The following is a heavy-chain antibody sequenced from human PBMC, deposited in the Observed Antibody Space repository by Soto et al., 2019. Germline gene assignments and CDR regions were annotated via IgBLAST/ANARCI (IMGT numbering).Heavy chain of an antibody. J-gene: IGHJ4*02. Sequence: QVQLVESGGGVVQPGRSLRLSCAASGFTFSSYGMHWVRQAPGKGLEWVALISYDGSNKYYPDSVKGRFTISRDNSKSTLDLQMNSLRAEDTAVDYCAKDQHVVVVGATLFDYWGEGTLVVVSS. CDR3: AKDQHVVVVGATLFDY. D-gene: IGHD2-15*01. CDR1: GFTFSSYG. CDR2: ISYDGSNK. V-gene: IGHV3-30*18.